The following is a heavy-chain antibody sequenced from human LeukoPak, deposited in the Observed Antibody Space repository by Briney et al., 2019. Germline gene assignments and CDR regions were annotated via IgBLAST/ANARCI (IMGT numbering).Heavy chain of an antibody. V-gene: IGHV4-4*02. CDR2: IYHSGRA. Sequence: PGGSLRLSCAASGFTFSSLSMNWVRQSPGKGLVWIGEIYHSGRANYNPSLESRVTISVDKSENQLSLKLTSVTAADTAVYYCAREGDYYGPGSHYGGAFDPWGQGTLVIVSS. D-gene: IGHD3-10*01. CDR1: GFTFSSLSM. J-gene: IGHJ5*02. CDR3: AREGDYYGPGSHYGGAFDP.